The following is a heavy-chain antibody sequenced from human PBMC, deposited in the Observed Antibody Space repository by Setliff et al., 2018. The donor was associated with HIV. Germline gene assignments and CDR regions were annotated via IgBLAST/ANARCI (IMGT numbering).Heavy chain of an antibody. CDR1: DYTFSTYW. D-gene: IGHD6-13*01. J-gene: IGHJ3*02. V-gene: IGHV5-51*01. Sequence: GESLKISCKALDYTFSTYWIGWVRQKPGEGLEWMGIIYPDDSNIRYNPSFQNRVTISADKSITTAYLQINNLKALDTATYYCARRDGRSMNAFEIWGPGTMVTVSS. CDR2: IYPDDSNI. CDR3: ARRDGRSMNAFEI.